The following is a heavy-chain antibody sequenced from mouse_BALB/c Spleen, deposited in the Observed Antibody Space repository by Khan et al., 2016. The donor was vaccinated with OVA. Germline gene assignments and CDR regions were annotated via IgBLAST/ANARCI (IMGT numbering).Heavy chain of an antibody. V-gene: IGHV1-4*01. CDR3: VRDGAYHRNDGWFAY. Sequence: VQLKQSGAELARPGASVKMSCKASGYTFTSYTIHWIKERLGQGLEWIGNINPSNGYTNYNQKFKDKATLTTDKSSTTAYLQLSSLTSDDSAVYNCVRDGAYHRNDGWFAYWGQGTLVTVSA. CDR1: GYTFTSYT. D-gene: IGHD2-14*01. CDR2: INPSNGYT. J-gene: IGHJ3*01.